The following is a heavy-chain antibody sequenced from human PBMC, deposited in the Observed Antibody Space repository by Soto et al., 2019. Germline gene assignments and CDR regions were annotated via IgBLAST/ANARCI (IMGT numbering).Heavy chain of an antibody. J-gene: IGHJ5*02. CDR2: IYYSGST. V-gene: IGHV4-59*01. CDR1: GGSISSYY. Sequence: PSETLSLTCTVSGGSISSYYWSWIRQPPGKGLEWIGYIYYSGSTNYNPSLKSRVTISVDTSKNQFSLKLSSVTAADTAVYYCARDAQQLATGGFDPWGQGTLVTVSS. D-gene: IGHD6-13*01. CDR3: ARDAQQLATGGFDP.